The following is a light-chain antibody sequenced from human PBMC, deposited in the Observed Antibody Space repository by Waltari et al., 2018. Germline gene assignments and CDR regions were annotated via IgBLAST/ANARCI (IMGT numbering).Light chain of an antibody. CDR2: DVS. V-gene: IGLV2-11*01. J-gene: IGLJ3*02. CDR3: CSYVGRYIWV. CDR1: SSDVGGYNY. Sequence: QSALTQPRPVSGSPGQSVTIPCTGTSSDVGGYNYVSWYQQHPGKVPKLMIYDVSTRSSGVPDRFSGSKSGNTASLTISGLQTEDEADYYCCSYVGRYIWVFGGGTKLTVL.